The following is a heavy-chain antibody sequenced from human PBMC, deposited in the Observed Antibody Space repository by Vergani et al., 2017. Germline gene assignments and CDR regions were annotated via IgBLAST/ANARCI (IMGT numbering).Heavy chain of an antibody. CDR1: GFTFSSYA. Sequence: QVQLVESGGGVVQPGRSLRLSCAASGFTFSSYAMHWVRQAPGKGLEWVTIISYDGSNKYYADSVKGRFTIYRDNSKNTLYLQMNSLRAEDTAIYYCVKEKIDLGSYFFDSWGHGILVTVSS. D-gene: IGHD2/OR15-2a*01. CDR2: ISYDGSNK. CDR3: VKEKIDLGSYFFDS. J-gene: IGHJ4*01. V-gene: IGHV3-30-3*01.